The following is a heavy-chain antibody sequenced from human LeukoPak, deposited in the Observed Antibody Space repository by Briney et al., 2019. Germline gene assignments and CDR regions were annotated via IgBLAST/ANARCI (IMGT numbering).Heavy chain of an antibody. Sequence: SETLSLTCTVSGGSISSYYWSWIRQPPGKGLEWIGYIYYSGSTNYNPSLKSRVTISVDTSKNQFSLKLSSVTAADTAVYYCARVGDFWSGYFSAPNWFDPWGQGTLATVSS. CDR2: IYYSGST. J-gene: IGHJ5*02. CDR1: GGSISSYY. CDR3: ARVGDFWSGYFSAPNWFDP. V-gene: IGHV4-59*01. D-gene: IGHD3-3*01.